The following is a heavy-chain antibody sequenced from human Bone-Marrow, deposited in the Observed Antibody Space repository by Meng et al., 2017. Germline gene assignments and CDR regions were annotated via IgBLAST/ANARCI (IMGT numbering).Heavy chain of an antibody. D-gene: IGHD4-17*01. J-gene: IGHJ4*02. CDR1: GFTFSSYA. CDR3: ARGGQMTTVTQLGY. Sequence: GESLKISCAASGFTFSSYAMSWVRQAPGKGLEWVSSISSSSSYIYYADSVKGRFTISRDNAKNSLYLQMNSLRAEDTAVYYCARGGQMTTVTQLGYWGLGTLVTV. CDR2: ISSSSSYI. V-gene: IGHV3-21*01.